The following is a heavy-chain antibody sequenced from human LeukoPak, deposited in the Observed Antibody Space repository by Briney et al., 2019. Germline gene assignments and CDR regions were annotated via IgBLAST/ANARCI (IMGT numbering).Heavy chain of an antibody. V-gene: IGHV3-30*04. D-gene: IGHD6-13*01. CDR1: GFTFSSYA. Sequence: GGSLRLSCAVSGFTFSSYAMHWVRQAPGKGLEWVAVILYDGSNKYYADSVKGRFTISRDNSKNTLFLQMTSLRAEDTGVYYCAKVGYSSSWNYYYYGMDVWGQGTTVTVSS. CDR3: AKVGYSSSWNYYYYGMDV. J-gene: IGHJ6*02. CDR2: ILYDGSNK.